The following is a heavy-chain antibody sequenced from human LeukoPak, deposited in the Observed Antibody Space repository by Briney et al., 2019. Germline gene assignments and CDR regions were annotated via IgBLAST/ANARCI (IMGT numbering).Heavy chain of an antibody. Sequence: PGGSLRLSCAASGFTFSSYGMHWVRQAPGKGLEWVAFIREDGSNKYYADSVKGRFTISRDNSKNTLYLQMNSLRAEDTAVYYCAKAAGAVRRSWDYWGQGTLVTVSS. CDR3: AKAAGAVRRSWDY. D-gene: IGHD3-16*01. J-gene: IGHJ4*02. CDR1: GFTFSSYG. V-gene: IGHV3-30*02. CDR2: IREDGSNK.